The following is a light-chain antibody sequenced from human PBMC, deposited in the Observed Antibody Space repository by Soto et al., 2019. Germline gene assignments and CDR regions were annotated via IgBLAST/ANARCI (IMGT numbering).Light chain of an antibody. CDR1: QSVSSGH. CDR2: GAS. Sequence: EIVLTQSPGTLSLSPGERATLSCRASQSVSSGHLAWYQQKPGQAPRLLLYGASNRATGIPDRFSGSGSGTEFTLTISRLEPEDFAVYSCQQYGSSPYTFGQGTKLEIK. V-gene: IGKV3-20*01. J-gene: IGKJ2*01. CDR3: QQYGSSPYT.